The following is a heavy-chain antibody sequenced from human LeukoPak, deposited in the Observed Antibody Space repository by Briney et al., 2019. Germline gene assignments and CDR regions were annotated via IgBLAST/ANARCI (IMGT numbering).Heavy chain of an antibody. V-gene: IGHV1-3*01. D-gene: IGHD2-2*02. CDR2: INAGNGNT. CDR3: AREALYCSSTSCYTFYYYYGMDV. Sequence: ASVKVSCKASGYTFTSYAMHWVRQAPGQRLEWMGWINAGNGNTKYSQKFQGRVTITRDTSACTAYMELSSLRSEDTAVYYCAREALYCSSTSCYTFYYYYGMDVWGQGTTVTVSS. J-gene: IGHJ6*02. CDR1: GYTFTSYA.